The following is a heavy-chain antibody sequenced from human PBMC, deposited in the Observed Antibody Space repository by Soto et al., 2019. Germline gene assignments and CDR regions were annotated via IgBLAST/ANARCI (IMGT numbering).Heavy chain of an antibody. CDR1: AFTLSSYG. CDR2: IKPDGSEK. Sequence: EVQLVESGGGLVQPGGSLRLSCEASAFTLSSYGMSWVRQAPGKGLEWVANIKPDGSEKYYVNSVKGRFTISRDHTKNSLYLQMSALGPEDTAMYCCARDYEFGFDIWGQGTLVTVSS. V-gene: IGHV3-7*01. D-gene: IGHD3-22*01. J-gene: IGHJ3*02. CDR3: ARDYEFGFDI.